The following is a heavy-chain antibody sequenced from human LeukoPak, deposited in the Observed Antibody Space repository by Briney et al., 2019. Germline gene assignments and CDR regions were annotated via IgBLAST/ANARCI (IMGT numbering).Heavy chain of an antibody. J-gene: IGHJ4*02. CDR2: INPSGGST. CDR3: ARCGPSGSYYCAFDY. CDR1: GYTFTSYY. Sequence: ASVKVSCKASGYTFTSYYMHWVRQAPGQGLEWXXXINPSGGSTSYAQKFQGRVTMTRDTSTSTVYMELSSLRSEDTAVYYCARCGPSGSYYCAFDYWGQGTLVTVSS. D-gene: IGHD1-26*01. V-gene: IGHV1-46*01.